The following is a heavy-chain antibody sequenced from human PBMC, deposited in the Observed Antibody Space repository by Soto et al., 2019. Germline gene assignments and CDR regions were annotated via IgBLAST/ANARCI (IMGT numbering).Heavy chain of an antibody. J-gene: IGHJ4*02. V-gene: IGHV1-69*12. CDR2: IIPIFGTA. D-gene: IGHD2-15*01. CDR3: ARGAIRAVAATLYYFDY. CDR1: GGTFSSYA. Sequence: QVQLVQSGAEVKKPGSSVKVSCKASGGTFSSYAISWVRQAPGQGLEWWGGIIPIFGTANYAQKFQGRVTVTADESTSTAYMELSSLRTEDTAVYYCARGAIRAVAATLYYFDYWGQGTLVTVSS.